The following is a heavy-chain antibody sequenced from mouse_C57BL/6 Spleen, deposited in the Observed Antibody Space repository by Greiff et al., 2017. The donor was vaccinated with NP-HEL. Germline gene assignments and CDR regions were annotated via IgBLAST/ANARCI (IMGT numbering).Heavy chain of an antibody. CDR3: ARQDSNYEDY. V-gene: IGHV5-6*01. CDR1: GFTFSSYG. CDR2: ISSGGSYT. Sequence: EVQGVESGGDLVKPGGSLKLSCAASGFTFSSYGMSWVRQTPDKRLEWVATISSGGSYTYYPDSVKGRFTISRDNAKNTLYLQMSSLKSEDTAMYYCARQDSNYEDYWGQGTTLTVSS. J-gene: IGHJ2*01. D-gene: IGHD2-5*01.